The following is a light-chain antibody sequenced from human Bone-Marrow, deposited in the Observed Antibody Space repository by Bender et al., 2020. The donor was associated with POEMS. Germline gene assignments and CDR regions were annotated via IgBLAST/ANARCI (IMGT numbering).Light chain of an antibody. CDR2: QDF. CDR1: KLGNRY. CDR3: QAWDSIFGV. J-gene: IGLJ3*02. V-gene: IGLV3-1*01. Sequence: SYDLTQPPSLSVSPGQTATITCSGDKLGNRYSSWYQKKPGQSPLLVIYQDFKRPSGIPGRFSGPNSGNPATLTISETQPLDEAEYYCQAWDSIFGVFGGGTKLTVL.